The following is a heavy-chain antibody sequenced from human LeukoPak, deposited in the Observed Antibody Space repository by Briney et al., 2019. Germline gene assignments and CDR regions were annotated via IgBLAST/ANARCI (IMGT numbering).Heavy chain of an antibody. CDR3: ARAYQWVSL. J-gene: IGHJ4*02. V-gene: IGHV3-48*01. CDR2: IRSSSSAT. Sequence: PGGSLRLSCAASGFTFSSYSMNWVRQAPGKGLEWIAYIRSSSSATYYADSVKGRFAISTDDPKNTLYLQMNSLRAEDTAVYYCARAYQWVSLWGQGSLVTVSS. D-gene: IGHD1-26*01. CDR1: GFTFSSYS.